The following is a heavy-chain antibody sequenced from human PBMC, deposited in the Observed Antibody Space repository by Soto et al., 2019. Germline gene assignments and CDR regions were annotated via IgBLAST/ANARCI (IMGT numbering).Heavy chain of an antibody. V-gene: IGHV4-31*03. CDR2: IYYSGLT. CDR3: VRGKVNFDY. J-gene: IGHJ4*02. Sequence: PSETLSLTCTVSGGSMSSEGYYWSWIRQHPGKGLEWIGYIYYSGLTDYNPSLKSRLTISVEKSKNEFYLKLCTVTAADTAVYYCVRGKVNFDYWGKGILVTVSS. CDR1: GGSMSSEGYY.